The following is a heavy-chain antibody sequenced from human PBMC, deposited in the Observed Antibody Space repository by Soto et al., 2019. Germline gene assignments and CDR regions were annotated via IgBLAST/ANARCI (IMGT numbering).Heavy chain of an antibody. CDR2: IYHSGST. CDR3: ARGSGVLRFLEWPLDV. CDR1: GGSISSVGYS. J-gene: IGHJ6*02. Sequence: PSETLSLTCAVSGGSISSVGYSWSWIRQPPGKGLEWIGYIYHSGSTYYNPSLKSRVTISVDRSKNQFSLKLSSVTAADTAVYYCARGSGVLRFLEWPLDVWGQGTTVTVSS. D-gene: IGHD3-3*01. V-gene: IGHV4-30-2*01.